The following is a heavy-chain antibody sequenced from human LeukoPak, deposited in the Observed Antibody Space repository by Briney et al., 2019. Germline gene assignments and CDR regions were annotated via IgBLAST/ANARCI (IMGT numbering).Heavy chain of an antibody. CDR2: IWYDGSNK. V-gene: IGHV3-33*01. Sequence: PGRSLRLSCAASGFTFSSYGMHWVRQAPGKGLEWVAVIWYDGSNKYYADSVKGRFTISRDNSKNTLYLQMNSLRAEDTAVYYCARGPRLNDRNINGIVGANLNYWGQGTLVTVSS. CDR1: GFTFSSYG. CDR3: ARGPRLNDRNINGIVGANLNY. D-gene: IGHD1-26*01. J-gene: IGHJ4*02.